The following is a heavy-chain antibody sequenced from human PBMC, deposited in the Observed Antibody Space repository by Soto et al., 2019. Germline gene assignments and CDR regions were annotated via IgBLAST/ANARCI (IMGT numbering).Heavy chain of an antibody. CDR1: GGSISSGGHY. D-gene: IGHD2-2*01. CDR3: ACGSIVVVAAASKKVGDNAFDI. V-gene: IGHV4-31*03. CDR2: IYYSGST. J-gene: IGHJ3*02. Sequence: SETLSLTCTVSGGSISSGGHYWSWIRQHPGKGLEWIGYIYYSGSTYYNPSLKSRVTISVDTSKNQFSLKLSSVTAADTAVYYYACGSIVVVAAASKKVGDNAFDIWGKGTMVTVSS.